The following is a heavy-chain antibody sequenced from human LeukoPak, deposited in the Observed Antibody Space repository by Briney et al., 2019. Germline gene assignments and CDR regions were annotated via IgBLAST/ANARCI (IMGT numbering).Heavy chain of an antibody. CDR2: IYSSGTS. Sequence: SQTLSLTCTVSGDSISSGTYFWNWVRQPAGKGLEWIGRIYSSGTSNYNPSLQSRLTMSIDTSKNQFSLILSSVSAADTAVYYCARGSLRFLTAGENRGQGTPVIVSS. CDR3: ARGSLRFLTAGEN. CDR1: GDSISSGTYF. D-gene: IGHD3-3*01. J-gene: IGHJ1*01. V-gene: IGHV4-61*02.